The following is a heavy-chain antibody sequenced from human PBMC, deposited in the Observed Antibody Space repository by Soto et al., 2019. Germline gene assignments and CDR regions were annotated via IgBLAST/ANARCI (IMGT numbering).Heavy chain of an antibody. Sequence: GGSLSLSCAASGFTFSTYDMSWVRQAPGKGLEWVSTIGDSSDNTFYADSVRGRFTISRDNSKNTLYLQMNSLRAEDTAMYYCAKDLTGDSGQGHLCDYRGQGVLVTVSS. CDR3: AKDLTGDSGQGHLCDY. D-gene: IGHD7-27*01. CDR2: IGDSSDNT. J-gene: IGHJ4*02. V-gene: IGHV3-23*01. CDR1: GFTFSTYD.